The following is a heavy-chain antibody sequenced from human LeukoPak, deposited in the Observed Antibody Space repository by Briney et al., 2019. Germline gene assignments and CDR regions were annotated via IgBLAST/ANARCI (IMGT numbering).Heavy chain of an antibody. CDR2: ISSSSSYI. J-gene: IGHJ6*03. Sequence: GGSLRLSCAASGFIFRSYDMNWVRQAPGKGLEWVSSISSSSSYIYYADSVKGRFTISRDNAKNSLYLQMNSLRAEDTAVYYCESGTYSYYGSGSYGGYYYYMDVWGKGTTVTISS. V-gene: IGHV3-21*01. CDR1: GFIFRSYD. CDR3: ESGTYSYYGSGSYGGYYYYMDV. D-gene: IGHD3-10*01.